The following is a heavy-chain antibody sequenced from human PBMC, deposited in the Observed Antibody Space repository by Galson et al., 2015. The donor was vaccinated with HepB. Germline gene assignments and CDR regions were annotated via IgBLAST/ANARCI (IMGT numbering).Heavy chain of an antibody. D-gene: IGHD3-10*01. Sequence: SVKVSCKASGYTFTSYHMHWVRQAPGQGLEWMGIINPSGGSTSYAQKFQGRVTMTRDTSTSTVYMELSSLRSEDTAVYYCATERITMVRGVSWGQGTLVTVSS. CDR2: INPSGGST. CDR3: ATERITMVRGVS. CDR1: GYTFTSYH. J-gene: IGHJ4*02. V-gene: IGHV1-46*01.